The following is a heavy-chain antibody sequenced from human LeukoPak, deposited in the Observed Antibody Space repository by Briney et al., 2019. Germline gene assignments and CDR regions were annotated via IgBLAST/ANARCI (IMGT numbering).Heavy chain of an antibody. J-gene: IGHJ5*02. CDR1: GGSISSYY. V-gene: IGHV4-59*01. CDR3: ARVGGWENWFDP. Sequence: PSETLSLTCTVSGGSISSYYWSWIRQPPGKGLEWIGYIYYSGSTNYNPSLKSRVTISVDTSKNQFSLKLSSVTAADTAVYYCARVGGWENWFDPWGQGTLVTVSS. D-gene: IGHD1-26*01. CDR2: IYYSGST.